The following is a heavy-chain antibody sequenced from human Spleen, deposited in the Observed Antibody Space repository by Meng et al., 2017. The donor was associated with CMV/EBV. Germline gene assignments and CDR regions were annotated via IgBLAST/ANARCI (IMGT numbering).Heavy chain of an antibody. D-gene: IGHD6-13*01. J-gene: IGHJ4*02. Sequence: ASVKVSCKASGYTFTSYGINWVRQATGQGLEWMGWMDPNSERTGAAQKFQGRVTMTGDTSISTAYMELSSLISEDTAVYYCVRGRIYSSSWYYFDSWGQGTLVTVSS. V-gene: IGHV1-8*02. CDR2: MDPNSERT. CDR3: VRGRIYSSSWYYFDS. CDR1: GYTFTSYG.